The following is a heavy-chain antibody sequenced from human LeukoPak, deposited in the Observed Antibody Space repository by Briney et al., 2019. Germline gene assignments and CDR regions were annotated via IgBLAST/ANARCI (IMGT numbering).Heavy chain of an antibody. Sequence: GGSLRLSCAASGFTFSSYAMSWVRPAPGMGLEWGSAISVSGASTDYADSGKGRFTISRDNSKNTLYLQMDSLRAEDTAVYYCAKEGEDIVLMVYASWGQGTLVTVSS. D-gene: IGHD2-8*01. CDR2: ISVSGAST. CDR3: AKEGEDIVLMVYAS. J-gene: IGHJ5*02. CDR1: GFTFSSYA. V-gene: IGHV3-23*01.